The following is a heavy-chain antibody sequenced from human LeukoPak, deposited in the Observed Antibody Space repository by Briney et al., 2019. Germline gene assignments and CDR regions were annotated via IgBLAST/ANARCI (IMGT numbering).Heavy chain of an antibody. V-gene: IGHV3-30*01. J-gene: IGHJ4*02. CDR1: GLHFRTYG. Sequence: GGSLRLSCAASGLHFRTYGMHWVRQAPGKGLEWVSIISYDATSENYADSVKGRFSVSRDNSENTLFLQMNSLRPEDTAVYFCARAYYLDLGSFDYWGRGALVTVSS. D-gene: IGHD2-21*01. CDR3: ARAYYLDLGSFDY. CDR2: ISYDATSE.